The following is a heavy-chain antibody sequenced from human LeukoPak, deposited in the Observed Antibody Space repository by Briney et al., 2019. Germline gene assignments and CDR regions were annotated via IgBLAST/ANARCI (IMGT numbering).Heavy chain of an antibody. CDR2: ISSSGSTI. CDR3: VRQTSSWYIDS. D-gene: IGHD2-2*01. CDR1: GFTFSSYE. Sequence: GGSLRLSYAASGFTFSSYEMNWVRQAPGKGLAWVSYISSSGSTIYYADSVKGRFTISRDNAKRSLYLQMNSLRAEDTAVYYCVRQTSSWYIDSWGQGTLVTVSS. V-gene: IGHV3-48*03. J-gene: IGHJ4*02.